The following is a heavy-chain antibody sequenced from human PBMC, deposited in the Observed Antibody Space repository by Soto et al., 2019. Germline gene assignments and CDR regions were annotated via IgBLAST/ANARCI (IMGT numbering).Heavy chain of an antibody. V-gene: IGHV4-39*01. CDR3: ARDERYYYGMDV. CDR2: IYYSGST. J-gene: IGHJ6*02. D-gene: IGHD1-1*01. Sequence: PSETLSLTCTVSGGSISSSSYYWGWIRQPPGKGLEWIGSIYYSGSTYYNPSLKSRVTISVDTSKNQFSLKLSSVTAADTAVYYCARDERYYYGMDVWGQGTTVTASS. CDR1: GGSISSSSYY.